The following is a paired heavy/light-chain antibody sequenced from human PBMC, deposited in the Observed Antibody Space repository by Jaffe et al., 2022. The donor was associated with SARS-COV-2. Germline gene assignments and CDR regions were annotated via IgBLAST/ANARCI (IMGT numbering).Heavy chain of an antibody. CDR1: GFTFTAYA. D-gene: IGHD3-10*01. CDR2: ITSSGDST. Sequence: EVHLLESGGGWVQPGESLRLSCAASGFTFTAYAMSWVRQAPGKGLEWVSAITSSGDSTYYLNSVKGRLTVSRDNSRNTLYLEMSSLRVEDTALYYCARYYYGSGTTHRYSFDYWGQGTLVTVSS. CDR3: ARYYYGSGTTHRYSFDY. V-gene: IGHV3-23*01. J-gene: IGHJ4*02.
Light chain of an antibody. Sequence: QSALTQPASVSGSPGQSITISCTGTSSDVGVYNYVSWYQQHPGKAPKLLIYEVSNRPSGVSNRFSGSKSGNTASLTISGLQAEDEADYYCSSFTRSSTYVFGSGTKVTVL. CDR2: EVS. J-gene: IGLJ1*01. CDR1: SSDVGVYNY. CDR3: SSFTRSSTYV. V-gene: IGLV2-14*01.